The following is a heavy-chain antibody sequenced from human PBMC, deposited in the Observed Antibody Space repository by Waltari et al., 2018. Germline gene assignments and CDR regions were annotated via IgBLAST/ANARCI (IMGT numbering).Heavy chain of an antibody. CDR3: ARVSVTTNY. V-gene: IGHV4-34*01. CDR1: GGSFSGYY. Sequence: VQLQQWGAGLLKPSETLSLTCAVYGGSFSGYYWSWIRQPPGKGLESIGEINHSGSTNDNPSRKRRVTISVDTSKNQFSLKLSSVTAADTAVYYCARVSVTTNYWGQGTLVTVSS. J-gene: IGHJ4*02. CDR2: INHSGST. D-gene: IGHD4-4*01.